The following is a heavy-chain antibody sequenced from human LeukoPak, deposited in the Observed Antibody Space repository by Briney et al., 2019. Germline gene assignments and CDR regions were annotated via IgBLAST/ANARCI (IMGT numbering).Heavy chain of an antibody. CDR3: ARSPLYSYDWDIFDY. Sequence: GGSLRLSCAASGFTFSSYSMNWVRQAPGKGLEWVSSISSSSSYICYADSVKGRFTISRDNAKNSLYLQMNSLRAEDTAVYYCARSPLYSYDWDIFDYWGQGTLVTVSS. CDR2: ISSSSSYI. J-gene: IGHJ4*02. D-gene: IGHD5-18*01. CDR1: GFTFSSYS. V-gene: IGHV3-21*01.